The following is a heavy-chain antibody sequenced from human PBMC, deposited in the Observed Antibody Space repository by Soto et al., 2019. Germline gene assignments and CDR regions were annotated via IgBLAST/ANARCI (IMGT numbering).Heavy chain of an antibody. Sequence: VSSLRLSCAASGFTFSSYAMSWVRQAPGKGLEWVSAISGSGGSTYYADSVKGRFTISRDNSKNTLYLQMNSLRAEDTAVYYCANQGWKWELRLDYWGRGTLVTVAP. J-gene: IGHJ4*02. CDR2: ISGSGGST. D-gene: IGHD1-26*01. V-gene: IGHV3-23*01. CDR3: ANQGWKWELRLDY. CDR1: GFTFSSYA.